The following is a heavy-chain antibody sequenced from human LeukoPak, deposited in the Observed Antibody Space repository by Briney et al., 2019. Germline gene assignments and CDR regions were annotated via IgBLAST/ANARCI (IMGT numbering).Heavy chain of an antibody. CDR3: VVGFDY. D-gene: IGHD2-15*01. CDR1: GFSLTTSGVG. Sequence: SGPTLVKPTQTLTLTCTFSGFSLTTSGVGVGWIRQPPGKALERLAVIYWNDDKYYSPSLKSRFTITKDTSKNQVALTMTNMNPVDTATYYCVVGFDYWGQGILVTVSS. J-gene: IGHJ4*02. CDR2: IYWNDDK. V-gene: IGHV2-5*01.